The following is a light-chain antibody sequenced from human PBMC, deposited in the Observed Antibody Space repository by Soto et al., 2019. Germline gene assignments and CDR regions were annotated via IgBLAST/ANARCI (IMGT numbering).Light chain of an antibody. CDR3: QQSYGLPLT. CDR2: GAS. V-gene: IGKV1-39*01. Sequence: DIQMTQSPSSLSASMGDRVAITCRASQSIATSLTWYQQKPGTAPKLLIYGASNLQGGVPSRFSGSGSGTDFTLTISILQPADFATYYCQQSYGLPLTFGGGTKV. CDR1: QSIATS. J-gene: IGKJ4*01.